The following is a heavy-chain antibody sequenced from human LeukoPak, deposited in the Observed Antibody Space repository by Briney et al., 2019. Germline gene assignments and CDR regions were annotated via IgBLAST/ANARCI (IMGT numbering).Heavy chain of an antibody. Sequence: GGSLRLSCAASGFTFSSYAMHWVRQAPGKGLEYVSAISSNGGSTYYANSVKGRFTISRDNSKNTLYLQMGSLRAEGMAVYYCARVGSSTSCYDYWGQGTLVTVPS. CDR2: ISSNGGST. V-gene: IGHV3-64*01. CDR1: GFTFSSYA. D-gene: IGHD2-2*01. CDR3: ARVGSSTSCYDY. J-gene: IGHJ4*01.